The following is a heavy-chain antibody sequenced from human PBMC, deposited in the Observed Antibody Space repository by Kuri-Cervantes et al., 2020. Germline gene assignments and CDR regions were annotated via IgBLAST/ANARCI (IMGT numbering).Heavy chain of an antibody. J-gene: IGHJ4*02. V-gene: IGHV3-52*01. CDR1: GFTFSSSW. CDR3: ARGGAKGFKGLDY. CDR2: IKCDGSEK. D-gene: IGHD3-10*01. Sequence: GESLKISCAAPGFTFSSSWMHWVCQAPEKGLEWVADIKCDGSEKYYVDSVKGRFTISRDNAKNSLYLQMNSLRAEDTAVYYCARGGAKGFKGLDYWGQGTLVTVSS.